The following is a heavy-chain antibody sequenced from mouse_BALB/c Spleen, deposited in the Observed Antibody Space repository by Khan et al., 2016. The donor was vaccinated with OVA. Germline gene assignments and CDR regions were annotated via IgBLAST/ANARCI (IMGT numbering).Heavy chain of an antibody. J-gene: IGHJ3*01. CDR3: TTLLCNPFAY. D-gene: IGHD2-1*01. Sequence: VQLQQSGAELVKPGASIKLSCTASGFNFKDSYMHWVKQRPEQGPEWIGWIDPTNDNIKYDPKFQDKATITADTSSNTAYLQLSSLTSEDTAVYYCTTLLCNPFAYWGQGTLVSVSA. CDR2: IDPTNDNI. CDR1: GFNFKDSY. V-gene: IGHV14-3*02.